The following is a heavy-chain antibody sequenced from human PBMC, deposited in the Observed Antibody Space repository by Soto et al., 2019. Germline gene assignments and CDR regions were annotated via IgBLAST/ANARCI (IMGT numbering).Heavy chain of an antibody. J-gene: IGHJ4*02. V-gene: IGHV2-5*02. D-gene: IGHD6-19*01. CDR3: SHRNGWYHFDY. Sequence: QITLKESGPTLVKPTQTLTLTCTFSGLSLSTSGVGVGWIRQPPGKALEWLALIYWDDDKRYSPSLKSRLTITKDTSKNQVVLTMTHMGPVDTATYYYSHRNGWYHFDYWCQGTLVTVSS. CDR2: IYWDDDK. CDR1: GLSLSTSGVG.